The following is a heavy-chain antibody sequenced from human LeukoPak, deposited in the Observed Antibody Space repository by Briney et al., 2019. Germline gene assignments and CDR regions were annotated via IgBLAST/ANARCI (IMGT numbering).Heavy chain of an antibody. CDR3: ARDYPADY. CDR1: GFTFSSYP. CDR2: ISSDGSDK. Sequence: GGSLRLSCAASGFTFSSYPMHWVRQAPGKGLEWVALISSDGSDKKYADSVKGRFTISRDNSKNTLYLQMHSLGVEDTAVYYCARDYPADYWGQGTLVTVSS. J-gene: IGHJ4*02. V-gene: IGHV3-30-3*01.